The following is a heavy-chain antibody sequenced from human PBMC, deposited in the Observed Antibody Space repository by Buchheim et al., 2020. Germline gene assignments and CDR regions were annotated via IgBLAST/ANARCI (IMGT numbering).Heavy chain of an antibody. Sequence: QVQLQESGPGLVKPSQTLSLTCTVSGGSISSGDYYWSWLRQPPGKGLEWIGYILHSGGAYYNSSVRTRASILEDASKNQYSLRLRSVTAADTAVYYCARASRDGYNFFDYWGQGTL. CDR3: ARASRDGYNFFDY. CDR2: ILHSGGA. D-gene: IGHD5-24*01. J-gene: IGHJ4*02. CDR1: GGSISSGDYY. V-gene: IGHV4-30-4*01.